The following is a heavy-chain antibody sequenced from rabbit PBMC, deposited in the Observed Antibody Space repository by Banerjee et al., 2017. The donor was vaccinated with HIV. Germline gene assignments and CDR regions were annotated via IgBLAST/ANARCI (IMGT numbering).Heavy chain of an antibody. V-gene: IGHV1S43*01. CDR2: IYTSSGGT. Sequence: QEQLEESGGGLVQPEGSLTLTCIASGFDLSSYYYMCWVRQAPGKGLELIACIYTSSGGTYYASWVNGRFTISRSTSLSAVDLKMTSLTAADTATYFCARAYGSASGYDLWGPGTLVTVS. CDR3: ARAYGSASGYDL. D-gene: IGHD1-1*01. CDR1: GFDLSSYYY. J-gene: IGHJ4*01.